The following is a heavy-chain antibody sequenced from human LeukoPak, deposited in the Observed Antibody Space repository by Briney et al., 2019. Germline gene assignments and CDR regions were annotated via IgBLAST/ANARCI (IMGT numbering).Heavy chain of an antibody. V-gene: IGHV3-23*01. J-gene: IGHJ5*02. D-gene: IGHD4-17*01. CDR2: ISGSGGST. CDR1: GFTVSTNY. CDR3: AKGGDYGDWFDP. Sequence: SGGSLRLSCAASGFTVSTNYMSWVRQAPGKGLEWVSAISGSGGSTYYADSVKGRFTISRDNSKNTLYLQMNSLRAEDTAVYYCAKGGDYGDWFDPWGQGTLVPVSS.